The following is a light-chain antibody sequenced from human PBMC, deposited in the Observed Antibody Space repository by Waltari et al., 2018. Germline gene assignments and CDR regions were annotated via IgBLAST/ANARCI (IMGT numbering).Light chain of an antibody. CDR3: QQLNSYQWT. CDR1: QVIIKS. CDR2: AAS. Sequence: IQLTQSPSSLSESVGDRVTTTCRASQVIIKSLAWYQQKPGKAPKLLIYAASTLQSGVPARVSGSGSETDFTLTASNLLTKDLATYYSQQLNSYQWTFGKGTKVEIK. V-gene: IGKV1-9*01. J-gene: IGKJ1*01.